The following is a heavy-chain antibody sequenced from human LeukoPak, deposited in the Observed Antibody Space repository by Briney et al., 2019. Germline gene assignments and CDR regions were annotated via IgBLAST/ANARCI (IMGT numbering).Heavy chain of an antibody. Sequence: GGSLRLSCAVSGFTLTNSAMNWVRHAPGMGLEWVSYISGSGTTIYADSVKGRFTISRDNAKNSVYLQMNSLRAEDTAVYYCTSSGWGGGYFDYWGQGTLVTVSS. J-gene: IGHJ4*02. CDR1: GFTLTNSA. CDR3: TSSGWGGGYFDY. CDR2: ISGSGTTI. D-gene: IGHD6-19*01. V-gene: IGHV3-48*01.